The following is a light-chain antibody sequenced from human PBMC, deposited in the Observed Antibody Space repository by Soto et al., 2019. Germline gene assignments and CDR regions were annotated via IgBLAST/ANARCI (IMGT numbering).Light chain of an antibody. V-gene: IGLV2-14*01. CDR1: SSDVGAYYF. J-gene: IGLJ1*01. CDR3: SSYASTSTPNV. Sequence: SVLTQPVSVSRSPGQSITIPCTGSSSDVGAYYFVSWYQHRPGQAPKRILYEDTTRPSGISSRFSGSKSGNTASLAISLLQAHYPAYHYSSSYASTSTPNVFATGTQAPVL. CDR2: EDT.